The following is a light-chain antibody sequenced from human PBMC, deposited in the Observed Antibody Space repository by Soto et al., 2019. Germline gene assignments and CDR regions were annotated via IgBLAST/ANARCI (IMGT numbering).Light chain of an antibody. J-gene: IGLJ3*02. V-gene: IGLV2-14*01. CDR3: TSYTRSGTLV. CDR1: SSDVGGYHY. Sequence: QSALAQPASVSGSPGQSITISCTGTSSDVGGYHYVSWYQHRPGRVPKLIIYEVKNRASGVTNRFSASKSGNTASLTISGLLADDEAAYYCTSYTRSGTLVFGGGTKLTVL. CDR2: EVK.